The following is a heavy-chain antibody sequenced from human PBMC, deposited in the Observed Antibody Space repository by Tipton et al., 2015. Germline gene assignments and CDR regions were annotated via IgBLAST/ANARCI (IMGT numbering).Heavy chain of an antibody. CDR3: ARDRDVGATNYFDP. J-gene: IGHJ5*02. CDR2: IYYSGST. CDR1: GGSINSGGYF. V-gene: IGHV4-31*03. Sequence: TLSLTCTVSGGSINSGGYFWSWIRQHPGKGLEWIGYIYYSGSTYYNPSLESRVTISVDTSKTQFSLKLSSVTAADTAVYYCARDRDVGATNYFDPWGQGTLVTVSS. D-gene: IGHD1-26*01.